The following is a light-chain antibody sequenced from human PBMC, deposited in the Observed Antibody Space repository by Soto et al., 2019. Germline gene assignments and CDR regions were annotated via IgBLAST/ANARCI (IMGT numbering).Light chain of an antibody. CDR1: QSLSNDY. J-gene: IGKJ1*01. Sequence: IVLTQSPGTLSLSPGERATLSCWASQSLSNDYLAWYQQKPGQAPRLFISGASSRATGIPDRFTGSGSGTDFTLTISRLEPEDCAVYYCQQYSSSPPTFGQGTKVEIK. CDR2: GAS. V-gene: IGKV3-20*01. CDR3: QQYSSSPPT.